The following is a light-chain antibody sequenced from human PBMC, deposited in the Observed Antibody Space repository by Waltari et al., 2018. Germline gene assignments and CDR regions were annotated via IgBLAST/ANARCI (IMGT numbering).Light chain of an antibody. V-gene: IGLV1-47*01. Sequence: QSVLTQPPSASGTPGQRVTISCSGNTSNIGRNYVYWYQQFPGTAPKLLVYRNNERPSGVPDRISGSKSGTSASLAISGLRSEDEADYYCATWDGSLTAWVFGGGTKVTVL. CDR2: RNN. J-gene: IGLJ3*02. CDR3: ATWDGSLTAWV. CDR1: TSNIGRNY.